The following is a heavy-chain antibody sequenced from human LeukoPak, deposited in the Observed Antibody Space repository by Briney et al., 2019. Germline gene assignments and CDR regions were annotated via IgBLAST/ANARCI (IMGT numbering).Heavy chain of an antibody. J-gene: IGHJ4*02. CDR3: ARGITQGDY. CDR1: GGTFSSYA. V-gene: IGHV1-8*02. Sequence: ASVKVSCKASGGTFSSYAISWVRQAPGQGLEWMGWMNPNSGNTGYAQKFQGRVTMTRNTSISTAYMELSSLRSEDTAVYYCARGITQGDYWGQGTLVTVSS. CDR2: MNPNSGNT. D-gene: IGHD3-10*01.